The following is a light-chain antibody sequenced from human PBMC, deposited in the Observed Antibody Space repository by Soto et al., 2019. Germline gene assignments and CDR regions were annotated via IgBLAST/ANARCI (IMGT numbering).Light chain of an antibody. Sequence: DIQMTQSPSSLSASIGDRVTISCRASQGISNDLAWYQQKPGKVPYLLIYAASTSHSGVPSRFRGSGSGTDFTLTISRLQPEDVATYYCQSYNSAPRTFGQGNKVDIK. CDR1: QGISND. J-gene: IGKJ1*01. V-gene: IGKV1-27*01. CDR3: QSYNSAPRT. CDR2: AAS.